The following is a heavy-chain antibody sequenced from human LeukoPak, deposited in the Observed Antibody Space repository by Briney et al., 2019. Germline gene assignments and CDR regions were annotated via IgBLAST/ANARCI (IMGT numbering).Heavy chain of an antibody. CDR3: ARGTQTYYDKAPVDY. V-gene: IGHV4-34*01. CDR1: GGSFSGYY. Sequence: SETLSLTCAVYGGSFSGYYWSWIRQPPGKGLEWIGEINHSGNTNYNPSLKSRVTISVGAYKSQFCLKRSSVTAADTAVYYCARGTQTYYDKAPVDYWGKGTLVTVFS. J-gene: IGHJ4*02. D-gene: IGHD3-22*01. CDR2: INHSGNT.